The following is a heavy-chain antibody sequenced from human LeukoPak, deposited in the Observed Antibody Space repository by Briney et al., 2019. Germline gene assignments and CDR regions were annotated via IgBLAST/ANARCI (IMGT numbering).Heavy chain of an antibody. J-gene: IGHJ4*02. D-gene: IGHD6-19*01. V-gene: IGHV4-61*01. CDR2: IFFSGTT. CDR3: ARVGSGGAWFDF. Sequence: SETLSLTCTVSGASISSNSYYWSWIRQPPGKGLEWIGYIFFSGTTNYNPSLKSRVTISVDTSKNQFSLKMTSVTAADTAVYFCARVGSGGAWFDFWGQGTLVTVSS. CDR1: GASISSNSYY.